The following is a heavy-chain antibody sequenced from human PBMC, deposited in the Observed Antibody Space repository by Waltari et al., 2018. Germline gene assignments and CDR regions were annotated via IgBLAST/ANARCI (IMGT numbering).Heavy chain of an antibody. D-gene: IGHD1-7*01. CDR1: GFTFDDYA. CDR3: AKDTAGSTGAYDY. J-gene: IGHJ4*02. Sequence: EVQLVESGGGLVQPGRSLRLSCAASGFTFDDYAMHWVRQAPGKGLEWVSGISWNSNFIGYADSVKGRFTISRDNAKNSLYLQMNSLRGEDTALYFCAKDTAGSTGAYDYWGQGILVTVSS. CDR2: ISWNSNFI. V-gene: IGHV3-9*01.